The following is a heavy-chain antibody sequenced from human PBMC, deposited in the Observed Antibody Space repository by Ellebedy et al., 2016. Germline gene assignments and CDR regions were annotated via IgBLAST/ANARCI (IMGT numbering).Heavy chain of an antibody. J-gene: IGHJ3*02. CDR3: ASGVTTASNDAFDI. CDR1: GYSFSTNW. Sequence: GESLKISCKGSGYSFSTNWIAWVRQMPGKGLEWMGIIYPGDSDTKYSPSFQGLVTISADTYISTSYVQWSSLKASDTAKYYCASGVTTASNDAFDIWGQGTMVTVSS. CDR2: IYPGDSDT. V-gene: IGHV5-51*01. D-gene: IGHD1-1*01.